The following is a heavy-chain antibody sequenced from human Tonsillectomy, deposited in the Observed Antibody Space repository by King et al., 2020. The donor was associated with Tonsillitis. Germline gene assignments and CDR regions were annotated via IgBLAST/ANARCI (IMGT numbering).Heavy chain of an antibody. Sequence: QLVQSGAEVKEPGASVKISCKASGYIFTNYYIHWVRQAPGQGLQWMGTINPSGGGTKYAQRFQGRVYMTSDTSTTTAYMELSSLRSEDTALYYCGRGPGAFRAAPGTRTWFDPWGQGTLVTVSS. D-gene: IGHD6-13*01. CDR2: INPSGGGT. CDR3: GRGPGAFRAAPGTRTWFDP. J-gene: IGHJ5*02. CDR1: GYIFTNYY. V-gene: IGHV1-46*03.